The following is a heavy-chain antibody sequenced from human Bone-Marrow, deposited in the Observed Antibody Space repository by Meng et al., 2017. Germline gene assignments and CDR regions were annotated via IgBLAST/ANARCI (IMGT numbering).Heavy chain of an antibody. CDR1: GYTFTSYG. CDR3: AREDPGFDP. V-gene: IGHV1-18*01. CDR2: ISAYNGNT. Sequence: GGSLRLSCKASGYTFTSYGISWVRQAPGQGLEWMGWISAYNGNTNYAQKLQGRVTMTTDTSTSTAYMELRSLRSDDTAVYYCAREDPGFDPWGQGTLVTVSS. J-gene: IGHJ5*02.